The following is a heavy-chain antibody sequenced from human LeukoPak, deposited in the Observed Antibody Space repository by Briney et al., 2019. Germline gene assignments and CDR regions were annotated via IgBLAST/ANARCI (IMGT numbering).Heavy chain of an antibody. J-gene: IGHJ3*01. CDR3: ARSSYSSSSSV. Sequence: GGSLRLSCAVSGFTFSGFWMSWSRQAPGKGLEWVASINSDGSEGYYADVVKGRFTISRDNAKDSLYLQINGLRAEDTAVYYCARSSYSSSSSVWGQGTMVTVSS. CDR2: INSDGSEG. V-gene: IGHV3-7*03. D-gene: IGHD6-6*01. CDR1: GFTFSGFW.